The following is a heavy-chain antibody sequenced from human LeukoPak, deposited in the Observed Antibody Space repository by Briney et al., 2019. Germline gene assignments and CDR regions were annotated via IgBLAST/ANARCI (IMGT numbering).Heavy chain of an antibody. CDR1: GFTFSSNW. V-gene: IGHV3-7*01. CDR3: AREGPSVTPYY. J-gene: IGHJ4*02. Sequence: GGSLRLSCAASGFTFSSNWMSWFRQAPGKGLEGVANIKQDGSEKYYVDSVKGRFTISRDNAKNSLYLQMNSLRAEDTAVYYCAREGPSVTPYYWGQGTLVTVSS. CDR2: IKQDGSEK. D-gene: IGHD4-17*01.